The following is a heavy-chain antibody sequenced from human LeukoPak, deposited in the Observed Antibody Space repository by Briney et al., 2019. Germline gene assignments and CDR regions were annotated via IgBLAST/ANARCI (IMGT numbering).Heavy chain of an antibody. J-gene: IGHJ4*02. CDR2: ISYDGSNK. V-gene: IGHV3-30*18. CDR3: ANRGLVPRGVSFAS. Sequence: GRSLRLSCAASGFTFSSYGMHWVRQAPGKGLEWVAVISYDGSNKYYADSVKGRFTISRDNSKNTLYLQMNSLRAQDTAVYYCANRGLVPRGVSFASWGPGTLVTVSP. D-gene: IGHD6-19*01. CDR1: GFTFSSYG.